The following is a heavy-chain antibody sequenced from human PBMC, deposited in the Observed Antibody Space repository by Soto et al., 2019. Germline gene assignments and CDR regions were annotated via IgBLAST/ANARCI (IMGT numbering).Heavy chain of an antibody. J-gene: IGHJ5*02. V-gene: IGHV1-18*01. CDR1: GYTFTSYG. Sequence: ASVKVSCKASGYTFTSYGISWVRQAPGQGLEWMGWISAYNGNTNYAQKLQGRVTMTTDTSTSTAYMELRSLRSDDTAVYYCARVTGGITMGRGAIGNWFDPWGQGTLVTVSS. D-gene: IGHD3-10*01. CDR2: ISAYNGNT. CDR3: ARVTGGITMGRGAIGNWFDP.